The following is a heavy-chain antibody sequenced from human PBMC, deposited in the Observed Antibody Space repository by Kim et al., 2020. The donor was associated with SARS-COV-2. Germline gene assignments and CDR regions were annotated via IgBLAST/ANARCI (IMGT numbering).Heavy chain of an antibody. D-gene: IGHD3-10*01. CDR2: ISAYNGNT. J-gene: IGHJ4*02. CDR1: GYTFTSYG. V-gene: IGHV1-18*01. CDR3: ARDEVQGGTLLLWFGELFSLLDY. Sequence: ASVKVSCKASGYTFTSYGISWVRQAPGQGLEWMGWISAYNGNTNYAQKHQGRVTMTTHTSTSTAYTELRSLRSDDTAVYYCARDEVQGGTLLLWFGELFSLLDYWGQGTLVTVSS.